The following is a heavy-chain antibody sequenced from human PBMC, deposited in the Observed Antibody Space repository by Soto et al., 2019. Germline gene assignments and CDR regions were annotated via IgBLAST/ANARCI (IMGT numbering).Heavy chain of an antibody. CDR3: ARAGTNMVQFDY. V-gene: IGHV4-59*01. D-gene: IGHD3-10*01. CDR2: IYYSGST. J-gene: IGHJ4*02. Sequence: CTVSGGSINSYFWSWIRQSPGKGLEWIGHIYYSGSTSYSPSLKSRVSISVDTSKNQFSLEVHSVTAADTAVYYCARAGTNMVQFDYWGQGTLVTVSS. CDR1: GGSINSYF.